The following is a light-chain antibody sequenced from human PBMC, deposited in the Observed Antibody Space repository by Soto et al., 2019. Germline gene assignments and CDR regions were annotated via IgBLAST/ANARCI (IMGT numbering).Light chain of an antibody. CDR1: ENVNTL. V-gene: IGKV1-5*03. CDR3: HQYNNLPSS. CDR2: RAS. Sequence: DIQMTQSPSNLSASVGDRVTITCRVSENVNTLLAWYQHKPGRAPKLLIYRASDLESGVPSRFSGSGSGTEFTLTISSLLTDDFATYYCHQYNNLPSSFGQGTRLEMK. J-gene: IGKJ2*01.